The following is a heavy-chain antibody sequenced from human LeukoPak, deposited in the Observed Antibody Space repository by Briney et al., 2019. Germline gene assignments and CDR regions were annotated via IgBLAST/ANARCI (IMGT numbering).Heavy chain of an antibody. Sequence: PGGSLRLSCAASGFTFSSYAMSWVRQAPGKGLEWVSAISGSGGSTYYADSVKGRFTISRDNSKNSLYLQMNSLRAEDTAVYYCARHFSDFRPGYYYYMDVWGKGTTVTVSS. CDR3: ARHFSDFRPGYYYYMDV. V-gene: IGHV3-23*01. CDR2: ISGSGGST. CDR1: GFTFSSYA. J-gene: IGHJ6*03. D-gene: IGHD3/OR15-3a*01.